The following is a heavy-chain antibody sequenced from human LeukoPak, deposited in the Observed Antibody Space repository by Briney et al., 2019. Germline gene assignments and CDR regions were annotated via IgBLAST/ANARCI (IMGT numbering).Heavy chain of an antibody. D-gene: IGHD6-13*01. CDR3: ATSSWYGNY. J-gene: IGHJ4*02. CDR1: GFTFSSYA. CDR2: ISGSGGST. V-gene: IGHV3-23*01. Sequence: GGSLRLSCAASGFTFSSYAMSWVRQAPGEGLEWVTAISGSGGSTYYADSVKGRFTISRDNSKNTLYLQMNSLRAEDTAVYYCATSSWYGNYWGQGTLVTVSS.